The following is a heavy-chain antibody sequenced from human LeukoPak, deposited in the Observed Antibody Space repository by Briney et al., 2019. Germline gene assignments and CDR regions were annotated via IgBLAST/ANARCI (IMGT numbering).Heavy chain of an antibody. J-gene: IGHJ4*02. CDR1: GFTFSSYS. Sequence: GGSLRLSCAASGFTFSSYSMNWVRQAPGQGLEWVSYITSDSTTMFYADSVKGRFTASRDNAENSMYLQMNSLRAEDTAVYYCARREASANFDYWGQGTLVTVSS. V-gene: IGHV3-48*01. CDR2: ITSDSTTM. CDR3: ARREASANFDY. D-gene: IGHD2-15*01.